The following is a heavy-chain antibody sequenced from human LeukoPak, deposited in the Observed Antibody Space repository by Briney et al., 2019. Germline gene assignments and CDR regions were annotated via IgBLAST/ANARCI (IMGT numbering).Heavy chain of an antibody. CDR3: AREKDFGVVISPRYYYYYMDV. CDR1: GGTFSSYT. CDR2: IIPILGIA. J-gene: IGHJ6*03. D-gene: IGHD3-3*01. V-gene: IGHV1-69*04. Sequence: SVKVSCKASGGTFSSYTISWVRQAPGQGLEWMGRIIPILGIANYAQKFQGRVTITADKSTSTAYMELSSLRSEDTAVYYCAREKDFGVVISPRYYYYYMDVWGKGTTVTVFS.